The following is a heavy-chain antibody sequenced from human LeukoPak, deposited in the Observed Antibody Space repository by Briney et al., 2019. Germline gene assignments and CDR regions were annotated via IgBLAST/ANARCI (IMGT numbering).Heavy chain of an antibody. CDR3: ARSRGYSGYAYDAFDI. D-gene: IGHD5-12*01. CDR2: VYYSGST. CDR1: GVSINNYY. V-gene: IGHV4-59*01. Sequence: PSGTLSLTCSVSGVSINNYYWSWLREPPGRGLEWIGYVYYSGSTNYNPSLKSRVTISVDTSKNQFSLKLSSVTAADTAVYYCARSRGYSGYAYDAFDIWGQGTMVTVSS. J-gene: IGHJ3*02.